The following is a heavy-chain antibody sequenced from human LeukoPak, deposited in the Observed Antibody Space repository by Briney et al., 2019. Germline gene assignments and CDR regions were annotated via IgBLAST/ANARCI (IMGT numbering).Heavy chain of an antibody. CDR2: ISGGGDTI. V-gene: IGHV3-23*01. D-gene: IGHD1-14*01. J-gene: IGHJ4*02. CDR3: AKLVGSTHRNFIDF. Sequence: GGSLRLSCAASGFSFIDYAMGWVRQAPGEGLEWVSVISGGGDTIYYADSVKGRFTASRDNSNNTTSLQLTTLRAEDTAVYYCAKLVGSTHRNFIDFWGLGTPVTVSS. CDR1: GFSFIDYA.